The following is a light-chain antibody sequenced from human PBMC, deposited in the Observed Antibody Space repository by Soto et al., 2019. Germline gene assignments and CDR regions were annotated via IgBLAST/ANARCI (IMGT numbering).Light chain of an antibody. J-gene: IGKJ3*01. CDR2: DAS. V-gene: IGKV1-33*01. CDR3: PQYDDLPT. Sequence: DIQLTQSPSSLSASVGDDVTIACQASQDVSDHLNWYQQKAGQAPKLLIYDASNLEPGVPSRFSGSGSETYFTFNISGLQPEDFATYYCPQYDDLPTFGPGTKVDIK. CDR1: QDVSDH.